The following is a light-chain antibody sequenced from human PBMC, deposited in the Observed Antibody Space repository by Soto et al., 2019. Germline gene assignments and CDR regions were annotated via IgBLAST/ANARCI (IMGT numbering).Light chain of an antibody. CDR2: DAS. V-gene: IGKV1-5*01. J-gene: IGKJ1*01. CDR3: QHYNSYSEA. CDR1: QSISIR. Sequence: DIQMTQSPFTLSASVGERATISCRASQSISIRLAWYQQKPGQAPKLLIYDASSLARGVPSRFRGSGSGPEFTLTISSLQPDDFATYYCQHYNSYSEAFGQGTKVDIK.